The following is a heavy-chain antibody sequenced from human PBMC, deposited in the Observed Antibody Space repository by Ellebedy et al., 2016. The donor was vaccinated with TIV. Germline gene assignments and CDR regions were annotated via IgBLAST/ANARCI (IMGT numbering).Heavy chain of an antibody. CDR2: MNQDGSAK. CDR1: RFSFSSYW. CDR3: ATDGSYGDYRSPTHAFVM. V-gene: IGHV3-7*01. J-gene: IGHJ3*02. Sequence: GESLKISCAASRFSFSSYWMTWVRQAPGKGLEWVANMNQDGSAKYYVDSLRGRFTISRDNAKNSLYLQMNSLRGEDTAVYYCATDGSYGDYRSPTHAFVMWGRGTLVTVSS. D-gene: IGHD3-16*01.